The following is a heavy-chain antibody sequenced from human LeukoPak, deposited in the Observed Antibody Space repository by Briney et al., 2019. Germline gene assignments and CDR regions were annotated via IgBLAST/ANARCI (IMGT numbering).Heavy chain of an antibody. CDR3: ARVWGSDAFDI. J-gene: IGHJ3*02. CDR2: INSDGSST. CDR1: GFTFSDYY. V-gene: IGHV3-74*01. D-gene: IGHD3-16*01. Sequence: GGSLRLSCAASGFTFSDYYMSWIRQAPGKGLVWVSRINSDGSSTTYADSVKGRFTISRDNAKNTLYLQMNSLRAEDTAEYYCARVWGSDAFDIWGQGTMVTVSS.